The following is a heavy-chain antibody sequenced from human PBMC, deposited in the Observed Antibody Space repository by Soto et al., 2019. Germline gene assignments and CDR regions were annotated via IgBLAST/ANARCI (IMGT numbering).Heavy chain of an antibody. J-gene: IGHJ4*02. D-gene: IGHD6-13*01. CDR3: ARGYNSTYYSFDY. CDR1: GGSISSYY. V-gene: IGHV4-59*01. CDR2: IYYSGST. Sequence: SETLSLSCTVSGGSISSYYWSWIRQPPGKGLEWIGYIYYSGSTNYNPSLKSRVTISVDTSKNQFSLKLNSVTAADTAVYYCARGYNSTYYSFDYWGQGTLVTVSS.